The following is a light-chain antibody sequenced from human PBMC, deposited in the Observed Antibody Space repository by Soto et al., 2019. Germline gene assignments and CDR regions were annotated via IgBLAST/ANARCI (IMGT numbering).Light chain of an antibody. Sequence: IQLAQSPSSLSASVGDRVTITCRASQGISSHLAWYQQKPGKAPKLLIYKASNLESGLPSRFTGSGSGTEFTLTISSLQSDDFATYYCQQYSTYPITFGQGTRLEI. CDR2: KAS. CDR3: QQYSTYPIT. V-gene: IGKV1-5*03. J-gene: IGKJ5*01. CDR1: QGISSH.